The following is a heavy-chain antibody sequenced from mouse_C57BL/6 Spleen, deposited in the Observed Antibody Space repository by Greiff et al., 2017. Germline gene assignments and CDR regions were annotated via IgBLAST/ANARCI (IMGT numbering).Heavy chain of an antibody. D-gene: IGHD2-3*01. J-gene: IGHJ2*01. CDR3: TTGWLLYD. V-gene: IGHV14-4*01. Sequence: VQLQQSGAELVRPGASVKLSCTASGFNIKDDYMHWVKQRPEQGLEWIGWIDPENGDTEYASKFQGKATITADTSSNTAYLQLSSLTSEDTAVYYCTTGWLLYDWGQGTTLTVSS. CDR1: GFNIKDDY. CDR2: IDPENGDT.